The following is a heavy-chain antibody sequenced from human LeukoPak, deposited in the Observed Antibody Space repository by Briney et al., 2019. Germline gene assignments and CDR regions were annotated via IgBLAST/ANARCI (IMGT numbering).Heavy chain of an antibody. CDR3: AKDRGSSSGGFDP. CDR1: RFTFSTYS. D-gene: IGHD6-6*01. J-gene: IGHJ5*02. Sequence: PGGSLRLSCAASRFTFSTYSMNWVRQAPGKGLEWVSYISSSSNTIYYADSVKGRFTISRDNAKNSLYLQMNSLRAEDTAVYYCAKDRGSSSGGFDPWGQGTLVTVSS. V-gene: IGHV3-48*01. CDR2: ISSSSNTI.